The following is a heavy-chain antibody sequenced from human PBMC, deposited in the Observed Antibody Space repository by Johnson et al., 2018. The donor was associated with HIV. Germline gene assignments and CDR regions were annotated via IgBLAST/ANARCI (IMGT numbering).Heavy chain of an antibody. V-gene: IGHV3-30*04. D-gene: IGHD5-12*01. J-gene: IGHJ3*02. CDR2: ISYDGSMR. Sequence: VQLVESGGGVVQPGRSLKIYCAVSEFTLSDYAMHWVRLAPGKGLEWVAVISYDGSMRYYGDSVKGRFTISRDSSKSTLYLQMGSLTPEDTAVYYCARGRKDIAAADGLDNDAFDMWGQGTLVTVSS. CDR1: EFTLSDYA. CDR3: ARGRKDIAAADGLDNDAFDM.